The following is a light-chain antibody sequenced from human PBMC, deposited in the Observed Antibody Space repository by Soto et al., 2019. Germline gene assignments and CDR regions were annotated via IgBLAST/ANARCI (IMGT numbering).Light chain of an antibody. CDR2: EVS. CDR3: CSYAGSSTHVV. J-gene: IGLJ2*01. V-gene: IGLV2-23*02. CDR1: SSDVGSYNL. Sequence: QSALTQPASVSGSPGQSITISCTGTSSDVGSYNLVSWYQQHPGKAPKLMIYEVSKRPSGVSNRFSGSKSGNTASLIISGLQAEDEADYYCCSYAGSSTHVVFGGGTKLTVL.